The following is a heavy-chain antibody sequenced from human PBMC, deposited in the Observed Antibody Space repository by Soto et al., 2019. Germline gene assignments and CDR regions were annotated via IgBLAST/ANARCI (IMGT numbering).Heavy chain of an antibody. CDR3: AKDWELLWFGEPRVTDAFDI. CDR1: GFTFSSYA. Sequence: PGGSLRLSCAASGFTFSSYAMSWVRQAPGKGLEWVSAISGSGGSTYYADSVKGRFTISRDNSKNTLYLQMNSLRAEDTAVYYCAKDWELLWFGEPRVTDAFDIWGQGTMVTVSS. J-gene: IGHJ3*02. CDR2: ISGSGGST. D-gene: IGHD3-10*01. V-gene: IGHV3-23*01.